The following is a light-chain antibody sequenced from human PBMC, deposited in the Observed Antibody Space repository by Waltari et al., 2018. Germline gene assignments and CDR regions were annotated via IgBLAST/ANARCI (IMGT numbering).Light chain of an antibody. J-gene: IGLJ3*02. CDR2: DVS. CDR1: SSDVGGYIY. Sequence: QSALPQPASVSGSPGQSITFSCTGTSSDVGGYIYFSWYQQHPANAPNLIIYDVSKRPGGFSNLFSGSKAGNTSSLTISVLQAEDGADYYCSSDTSSSTWVFGGGTKLTVL. V-gene: IGLV2-14*01. CDR3: SSDTSSSTWV.